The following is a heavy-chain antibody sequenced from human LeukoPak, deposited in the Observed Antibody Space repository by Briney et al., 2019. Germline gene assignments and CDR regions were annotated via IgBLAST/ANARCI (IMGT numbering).Heavy chain of an antibody. D-gene: IGHD6-19*01. CDR1: GFTFSSYA. CDR3: ARAIGVAGDY. V-gene: IGHV3-30*04. CDR2: ITYDRSNK. J-gene: IGHJ4*02. Sequence: TGGTLRLSCAASGFTFSSYAMHWGRQAPGKGLEWVAVITYDRSNKSYADSVRGRLTISRDNSKNALYLQMNSQRAEDTAVYYCARAIGVAGDYWGQGTLVTVSS.